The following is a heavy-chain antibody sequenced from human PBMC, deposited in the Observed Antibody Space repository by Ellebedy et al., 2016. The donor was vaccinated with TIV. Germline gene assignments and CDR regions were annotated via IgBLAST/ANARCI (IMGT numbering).Heavy chain of an antibody. V-gene: IGHV3-9*01. CDR1: GLVFEDHA. Sequence: SLKISCEVSGLVFEDHAMHWVRQGPGKGLEWVSGLSWNSGSIDYADSVKGRFTISRDNAKNSLYLQMNSLRVEDTALYYCIKASLPGGLDYWGQGTLVTVSS. CDR3: IKASLPGGLDY. J-gene: IGHJ4*02. CDR2: LSWNSGSI. D-gene: IGHD3-16*01.